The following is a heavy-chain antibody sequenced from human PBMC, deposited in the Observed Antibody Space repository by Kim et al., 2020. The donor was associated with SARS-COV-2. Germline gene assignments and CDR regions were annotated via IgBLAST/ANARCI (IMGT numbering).Heavy chain of an antibody. V-gene: IGHV4-61*01. CDR1: GGSVSSGSYY. Sequence: SETLSLTCTVSGGSVSSGSYYWSWIRQPPGKGLEWIGYIYYSGSTNYNPSLKSRVTISVDTSKNQFSLKLSSVTAADTAVYYCARANVHYYYYYYGMDVWGQGTTVTVSS. CDR3: ARANVHYYYYYYGMDV. J-gene: IGHJ6*02. CDR2: IYYSGST. D-gene: IGHD6-6*01.